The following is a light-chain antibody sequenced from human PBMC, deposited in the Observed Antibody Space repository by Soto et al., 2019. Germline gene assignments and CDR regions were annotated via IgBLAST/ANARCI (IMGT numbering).Light chain of an antibody. J-gene: IGKJ5*01. V-gene: IGKV3-11*01. Sequence: EIVLPQSPATLSLSPGERAPLSCRASQSVKTFLLWYEHRPGQVPRVLIYDASHRATGIAARFCGSGSGSDFTLTIISLGPEDAGMYYCQQRIHWPPITFGQGTRLEIK. CDR3: QQRIHWPPIT. CDR2: DAS. CDR1: QSVKTF.